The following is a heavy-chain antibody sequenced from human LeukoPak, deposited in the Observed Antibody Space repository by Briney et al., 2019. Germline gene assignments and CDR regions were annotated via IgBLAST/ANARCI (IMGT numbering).Heavy chain of an antibody. Sequence: SETLSLTCAVSGYSISSGYYWGWIRQPPGKGLEWIGSIYHSGSPYHNPSLKSRVTISVDTSKNQFSLKLSSVTAADTAVYYCASDVSSRWSFYWGQGTLVTVSS. CDR3: ASDVSSRWSFY. CDR1: GYSISSGYY. J-gene: IGHJ4*02. V-gene: IGHV4-38-2*01. CDR2: IYHSGSP. D-gene: IGHD6-13*01.